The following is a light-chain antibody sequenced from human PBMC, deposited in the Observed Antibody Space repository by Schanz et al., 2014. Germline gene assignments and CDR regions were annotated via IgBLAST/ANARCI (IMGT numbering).Light chain of an antibody. Sequence: AIQLTQSPSSLSASVGDRVTITCRASQGVSSSLAWYQQKPGTAPKLLIYDASTLENGVPSRFSGGTSGTEFTLTISSLQPDDFATYYCQQYNSYPVTFGQGTKLEIK. V-gene: IGKV1-13*02. J-gene: IGKJ2*01. CDR1: QGVSSS. CDR2: DAS. CDR3: QQYNSYPVT.